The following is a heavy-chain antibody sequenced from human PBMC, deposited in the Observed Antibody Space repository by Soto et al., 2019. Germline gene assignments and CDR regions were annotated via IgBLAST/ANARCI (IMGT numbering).Heavy chain of an antibody. V-gene: IGHV4-39*01. D-gene: IGHD2-15*01. Sequence: QLQLQESGPGLVKPSETLSLTCNVSGGSISSSSYYWGWIRQPPGKGLEWIGSMYYSGSTYYNPSLTSRVTISVDTSKNQFSLKLSSVTGADTAVYYCARQIRDCSSSSWLRYFQHWGQGTLGTVSS. J-gene: IGHJ1*01. CDR3: ARQIRDCSSSSWLRYFQH. CDR2: MYYSGST. CDR1: GGSISSSSYY.